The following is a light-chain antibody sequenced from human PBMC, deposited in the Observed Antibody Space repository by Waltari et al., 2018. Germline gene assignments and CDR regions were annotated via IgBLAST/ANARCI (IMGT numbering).Light chain of an antibody. Sequence: QSVLTQPPSVSAAPGQRVTISCSGSISNVANYYVSWYHQLPVTAPKLLIYDNDKRPSGIPDRFSASKSGTSATLGITGLQIGDEADYYCATWDNSLSEVVFGGGTKLTVL. CDR3: ATWDNSLSEVV. CDR1: ISNVANYY. CDR2: DND. V-gene: IGLV1-51*01. J-gene: IGLJ2*01.